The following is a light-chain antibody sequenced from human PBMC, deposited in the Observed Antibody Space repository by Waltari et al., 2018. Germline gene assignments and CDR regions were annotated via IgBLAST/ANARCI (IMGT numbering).Light chain of an antibody. J-gene: IGLJ3*02. CDR3: QVWDNGSDHSV. CDR1: NFANKD. CDR2: DGR. Sequence: SFVLPQPPSCSVAPGQPATLTFGGSNFANKDFPWYQQKPGLAHLLVVFDGRDRPTGIPERFSGSNSGNTATLTISRVEAGDEADYYCQVWDNGSDHSVFGGGTKVTVL. V-gene: IGLV3-21*02.